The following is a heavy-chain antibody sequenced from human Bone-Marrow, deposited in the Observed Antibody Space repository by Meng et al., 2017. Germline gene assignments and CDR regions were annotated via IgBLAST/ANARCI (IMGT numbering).Heavy chain of an antibody. CDR2: INRYSGNT. CDR3: ATRGNPYLNC. V-gene: IGHV1-3*01. CDR1: GYTFTSYA. J-gene: IGHJ4*02. Sequence: QVQLVQSGAGVKEPGASVKVSCKASGYTFTSYAMHWVRQAPGQGLEWMGWINRYSGNTDYAQKFQGRVTMTTDTSTSTAYMELTSLRSDDTAVYYCATRGNPYLNCWGQGTLVTVSS.